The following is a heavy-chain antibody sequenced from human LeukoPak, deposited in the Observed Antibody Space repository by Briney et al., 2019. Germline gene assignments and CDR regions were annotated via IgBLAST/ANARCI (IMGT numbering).Heavy chain of an antibody. V-gene: IGHV3-23*01. D-gene: IGHD3-16*01. J-gene: IGHJ1*01. Sequence: GRSLRLSCAASGFIFSSYAMSWVREAPARGLDLVSRLRGNGDTFYADSVKGRFTLSRDESRNTGYLHLNELRVEDTAVYYCAKASWVSTADAVLWGQGTVVTVSS. CDR2: LRGNGDT. CDR3: AKASWVSTADAVL. CDR1: GFIFSSYA.